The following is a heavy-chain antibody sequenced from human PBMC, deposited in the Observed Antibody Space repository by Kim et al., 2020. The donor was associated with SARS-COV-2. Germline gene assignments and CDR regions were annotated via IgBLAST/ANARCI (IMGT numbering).Heavy chain of an antibody. Sequence: YADSVKGRSTIARDGHKTTVLLHMNSLRAEDTAVYYCTKRGLPGFFFDYWGQGALVTVSS. J-gene: IGHJ4*02. D-gene: IGHD3-10*01. V-gene: IGHV3-23*01. CDR3: TKRGLPGFFFDY.